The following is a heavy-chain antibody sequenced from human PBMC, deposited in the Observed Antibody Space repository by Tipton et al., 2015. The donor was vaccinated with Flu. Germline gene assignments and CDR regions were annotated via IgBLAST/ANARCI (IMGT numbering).Heavy chain of an antibody. CDR2: LNPNSGGT. CDR3: ASSVRRFGELSYGLDV. Sequence: QLVQSGAEVKKPGASVKVSCRASGYSFIAHYIHWVRQARGQGLEWMGWLNPNSGGTVYAENFQGRITLTRDTSINTAYMDLSRLKSDDTAVYYCASSVRRFGELSYGLDVWGQGTTVTVSS. D-gene: IGHD3-10*01. CDR1: GYSFIAHY. V-gene: IGHV1-2*02. J-gene: IGHJ6*02.